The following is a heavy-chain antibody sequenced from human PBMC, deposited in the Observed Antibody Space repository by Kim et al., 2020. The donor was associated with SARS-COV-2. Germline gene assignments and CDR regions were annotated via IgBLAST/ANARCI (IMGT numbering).Heavy chain of an antibody. D-gene: IGHD1-26*01. V-gene: IGHV4-59*13. Sequence: SETLSLTCTVSGGSISSYYWSWIRQPPGKGLEWIGYIYYSGSTNYNPSLKSRVTISVDTSKNQFSLKLSSVTTADTAVYYCARGGYRGFDAFDIRGQGTMVTVSS. J-gene: IGHJ3*02. CDR3: ARGGYRGFDAFDI. CDR2: IYYSGST. CDR1: GGSISSYY.